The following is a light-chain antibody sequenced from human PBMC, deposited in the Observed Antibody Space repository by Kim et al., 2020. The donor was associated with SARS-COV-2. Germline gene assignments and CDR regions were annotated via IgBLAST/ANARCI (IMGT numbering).Light chain of an antibody. Sequence: VWDRVPISLPARLRICIWFSFDQKKPEKAPMLLIYKASSLEKGVPPRCSASVYVTEISLTLSSLQPDDFATHNCQQYNSYPWTFGQGTKVEIK. CDR2: KAS. CDR3: QQYNSYPWT. V-gene: IGKV1-5*03. CDR1: LRICIW. J-gene: IGKJ1*01.